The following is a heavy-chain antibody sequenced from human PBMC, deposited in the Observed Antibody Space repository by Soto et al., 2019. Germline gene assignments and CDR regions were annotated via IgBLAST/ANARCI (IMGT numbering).Heavy chain of an antibody. V-gene: IGHV3-53*01. Sequence: GGSLRLSCAASGFSVSINYMCWVRHAPGKGLEWVSVIHSSGSTMYAESVRGRFTISRDNSQSTLHLQMNSLRAEDTAVYYCAREARDSSGYYNIDYWGQGTLVTVSS. CDR2: IHSSGST. D-gene: IGHD3-22*01. CDR3: AREARDSSGYYNIDY. J-gene: IGHJ4*02. CDR1: GFSVSINY.